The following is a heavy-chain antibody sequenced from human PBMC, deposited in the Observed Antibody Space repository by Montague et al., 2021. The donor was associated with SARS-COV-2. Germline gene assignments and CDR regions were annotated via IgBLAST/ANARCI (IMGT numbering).Heavy chain of an antibody. V-gene: IGHV4-59*01. CDR1: GGSISSYY. CDR2: IYYSGST. CDR3: ARASVARKVLDY. D-gene: IGHD6-19*01. J-gene: IGHJ4*02. Sequence: SETLSLTCTVSGGSISSYYWSWIRQPPGKGLEWIGYIYYSGSTNXNPSLKSRVTISVDTSKNQFSLKLSPVTAADTAVYYCARASVARKVLDYWGQGTLVTVSS.